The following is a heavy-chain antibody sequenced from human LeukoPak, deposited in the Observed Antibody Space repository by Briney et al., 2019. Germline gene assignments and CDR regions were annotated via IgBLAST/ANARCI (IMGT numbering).Heavy chain of an antibody. Sequence: SETLSLTCTVSGGSISSYYWSWIRQPAGKGLEWIGRIYTSGSTNYNPSLKSRVTMSVDTSKNQFSLKLSSVTAADTAVYYCARDVPFYSYGYQVSTRFGYWGQGTLVTVSS. CDR3: ARDVPFYSYGYQVSTRFGY. CDR1: GGSISSYY. D-gene: IGHD5-18*01. V-gene: IGHV4-4*07. J-gene: IGHJ4*02. CDR2: IYTSGST.